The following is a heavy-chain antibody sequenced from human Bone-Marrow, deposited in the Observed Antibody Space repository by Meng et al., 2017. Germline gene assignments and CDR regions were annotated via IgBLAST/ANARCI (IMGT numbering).Heavy chain of an antibody. CDR3: AREDAAGGWLRTS. V-gene: IGHV4-30-2*01. CDR2: IYHSGST. CDR1: GGSISSGGYS. D-gene: IGHD5-12*01. J-gene: IGHJ5*02. Sequence: QLQLQESGSGLVKPSPTLSLTCAVSGGSISSGGYSWSWIRQPPGKGLEWIGYIYHSGSTYYNPSLKSRVTISVDRSKNQFSLKLSSVTAADTAVYYCAREDAAGGWLRTSWGQGTLVTVSS.